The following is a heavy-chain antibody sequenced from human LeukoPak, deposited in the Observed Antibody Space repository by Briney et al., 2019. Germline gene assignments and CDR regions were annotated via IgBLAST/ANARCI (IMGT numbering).Heavy chain of an antibody. J-gene: IGHJ4*02. V-gene: IGHV3-64*01. CDR3: ARSLDYYGSGRGGFGY. Sequence: GGSLRLSCAASGFTFSSYAMHWVRQAPGKGLEYVSAISSNGGSTYYANSVKGRFTISRDNSKNTLYLQMGSLRAEDMAVYYCARSLDYYGSGRGGFGYWGQGTLVTVSS. D-gene: IGHD3-10*01. CDR1: GFTFSSYA. CDR2: ISSNGGST.